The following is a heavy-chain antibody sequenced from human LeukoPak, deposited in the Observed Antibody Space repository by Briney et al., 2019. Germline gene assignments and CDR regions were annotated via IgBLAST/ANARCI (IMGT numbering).Heavy chain of an antibody. V-gene: IGHV3-7*01. CDR1: GFTFSSYW. D-gene: IGHD3-10*01. J-gene: IGHJ4*02. CDR3: AIQKADLITMIRGVIAY. Sequence: GGSLRLSCAASGFTFSSYWMTWVRQAPGKGLEWVANIKQDGSEKYYVDSVRGRFTISRDNAKNSLYLQMNSLRAKDTAVYYCAIQKADLITMIRGVIAYWGQGTLVTVSS. CDR2: IKQDGSEK.